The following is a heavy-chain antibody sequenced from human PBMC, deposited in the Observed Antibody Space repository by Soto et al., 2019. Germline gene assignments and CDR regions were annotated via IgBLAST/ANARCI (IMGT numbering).Heavy chain of an antibody. J-gene: IGHJ4*02. D-gene: IGHD2-2*01. V-gene: IGHV1-3*01. CDR1: GYTFTSYA. CDR2: INAGNGNT. CDR3: AREDVLVAPVAIS. Sequence: ASVKVSCKASGYTFTSYAMHWVRQAPGQRLEWMGWINAGNGNTKYSQKFKGRVTITRDTSASTANMELSSLRSEDTAFYYCAREDVLVAPVAISWGQGTLVTVSA.